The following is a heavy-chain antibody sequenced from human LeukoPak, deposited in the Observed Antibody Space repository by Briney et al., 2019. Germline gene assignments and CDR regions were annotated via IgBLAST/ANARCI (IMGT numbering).Heavy chain of an antibody. CDR3: VRHDGRGGATMGAFDS. J-gene: IGHJ5*01. V-gene: IGHV4-39*01. D-gene: IGHD5-12*01. Sequence: SETLSLTCTVSAGSFISSSHHWGWIRQSPGKGLEWIGTVYYGRTTYYNPSLDGRVTTPLDTSANHFSLQLNSVTAADTAVYYCVRHDGRGGATMGAFDSWGQGSLVTVSS. CDR2: VYYGRTT. CDR1: AGSFISSSHH.